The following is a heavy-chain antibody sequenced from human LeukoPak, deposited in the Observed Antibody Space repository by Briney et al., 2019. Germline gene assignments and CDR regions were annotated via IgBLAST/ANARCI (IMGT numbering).Heavy chain of an antibody. CDR3: AKVVTGSSWFYFDY. V-gene: IGHV3-23*01. Sequence: GGSLRLSCAASGFTFSTYAMSWVRQAPGKGLEWVSAISGSGGSTYYADSVKGRFTISRDNSKNTLYLQMNSLRAEDTAVYYCAKVVTGSSWFYFDYWGQGTLVTVSS. J-gene: IGHJ4*02. CDR1: GFTFSTYA. D-gene: IGHD6-13*01. CDR2: ISGSGGST.